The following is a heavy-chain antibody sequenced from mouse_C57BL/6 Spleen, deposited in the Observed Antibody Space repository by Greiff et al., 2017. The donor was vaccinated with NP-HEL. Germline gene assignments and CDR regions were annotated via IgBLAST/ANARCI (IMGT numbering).Heavy chain of an antibody. J-gene: IGHJ2*01. V-gene: IGHV1-15*01. CDR2: IDPETGGT. CDR3: TRPTTVNPYFDY. Sequence: VQLQQSGAELVRPGASVTLSCKASGYTFTDYEMHWVKQTPVHGLEWIGAIDPETGGTAYNQKFKGKAILTADKSSSTAYMELRSLTSEDSAVYYCTRPTTVNPYFDYWGQGTTLTVSS. D-gene: IGHD2-10*01. CDR1: GYTFTDYE.